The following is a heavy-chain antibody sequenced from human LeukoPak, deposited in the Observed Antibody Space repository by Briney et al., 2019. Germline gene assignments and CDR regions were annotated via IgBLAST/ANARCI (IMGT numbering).Heavy chain of an antibody. D-gene: IGHD3-16*01. J-gene: IGHJ5*02. Sequence: GASVKVSCKASGYTFTSYGISWVRQAPGQGLEWMGWISAYNGNTNYAQKLQGRVTMTTDTSTSTAYMELRSLRSDDTAVYYCARTRSGVPHYNWFDPWGQGTLVTVSS. V-gene: IGHV1-18*01. CDR1: GYTFTSYG. CDR2: ISAYNGNT. CDR3: ARTRSGVPHYNWFDP.